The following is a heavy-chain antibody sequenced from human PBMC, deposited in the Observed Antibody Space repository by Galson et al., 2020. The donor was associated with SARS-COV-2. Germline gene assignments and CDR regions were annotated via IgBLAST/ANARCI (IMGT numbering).Heavy chain of an antibody. CDR3: ATPRTMVSLSGSFDY. CDR2: ISGSGGST. D-gene: IGHD3-10*01. V-gene: IGHV3-23*01. J-gene: IGHJ4*02. Sequence: GESLKISCAASGFTFSSYAMSWVRQAPGKGLEWVSAISGSGGSTYYADSVKGRFTISRDNSKNTLYLQMNSLRAEDTAVYYCATPRTMVSLSGSFDYWGQGTLVTVSS. CDR1: GFTFSSYA.